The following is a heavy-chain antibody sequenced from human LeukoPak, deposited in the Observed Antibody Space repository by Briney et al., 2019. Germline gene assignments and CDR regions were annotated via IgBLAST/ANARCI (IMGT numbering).Heavy chain of an antibody. V-gene: IGHV1-8*01. D-gene: IGHD3-10*01. CDR1: GYPFTSYD. CDR2: MNPNSGNT. Sequence: AAVKFSCKASGYPFTSYDINWGRRATGQGLEGMGWMNPNSGNTGYAQKFQGRVTMTRHTSISTAYMELSSLRSEDTAVYYCARDQDYYGSGSYWRRDLDYWGQGTLVTVSS. J-gene: IGHJ4*02. CDR3: ARDQDYYGSGSYWRRDLDY.